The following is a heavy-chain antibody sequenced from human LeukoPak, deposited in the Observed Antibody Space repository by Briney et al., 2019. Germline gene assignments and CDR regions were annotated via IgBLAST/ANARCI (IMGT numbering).Heavy chain of an antibody. CDR3: ARVQGGYFDL. J-gene: IGHJ2*01. CDR1: GGSISSGGYS. CDR2: IYYSGST. Sequence: SETLSLTCAVSGGSISSGGYSWSWIRQPPGKGLEWIGYIYYSGSTYYNPSLKSRVTISVDTSKNQFSLKLSSVTAADTAVYYCARVQGGYFDLWAVAPWSLSPQ. D-gene: IGHD1-26*01. V-gene: IGHV4-30-4*07.